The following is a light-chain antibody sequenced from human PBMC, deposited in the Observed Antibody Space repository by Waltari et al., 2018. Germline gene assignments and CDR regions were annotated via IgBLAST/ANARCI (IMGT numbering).Light chain of an antibody. CDR1: KSVVSSYNNKNY. Sequence: DIVMTQSPDSLAASLGERATITCHSSKSVVSSYNNKNYIGWYQQRPGQPPRLLIYLASSRESGVHDRFSGSESGTDFTLTISSLQAEDVALYYCQQYYSTPYTFGQGTKLEIK. J-gene: IGKJ2*01. CDR2: LAS. CDR3: QQYYSTPYT. V-gene: IGKV4-1*01.